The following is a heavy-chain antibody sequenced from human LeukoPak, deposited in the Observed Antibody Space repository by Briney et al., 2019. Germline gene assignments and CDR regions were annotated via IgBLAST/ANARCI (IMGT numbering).Heavy chain of an antibody. J-gene: IGHJ4*02. CDR1: GFTFSNSW. Sequence: PGGSLRLSCAASGFTFSNSWMSWVRQAPGKGLEWVALVKANSDGGTTDYAAPVKGRFTISRDDSKNTLYLQMNSLRAEDTAVYYCAKQSGYSYGYRGYYFDYWGQGTLVTVSS. D-gene: IGHD5-18*01. CDR2: VKANSDGGTT. V-gene: IGHV3-15*01. CDR3: AKQSGYSYGYRGYYFDY.